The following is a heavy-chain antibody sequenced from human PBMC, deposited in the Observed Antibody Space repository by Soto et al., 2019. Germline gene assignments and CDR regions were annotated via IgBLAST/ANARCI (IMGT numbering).Heavy chain of an antibody. CDR2: IYYSGST. CDR1: GGSVSSGSYD. CDR3: ARTGYYYDSSGYFDY. Sequence: TSETLSLTCTVSGGSVSSGSYDWSWIRQPPGKGLERIGYIYYSGSTNYNPSLKSRVTISVDTSKNQFSLKLSSVTAADTAVYYCARTGYYYDSSGYFDYWGQGTLVTVSS. D-gene: IGHD3-22*01. V-gene: IGHV4-61*01. J-gene: IGHJ4*02.